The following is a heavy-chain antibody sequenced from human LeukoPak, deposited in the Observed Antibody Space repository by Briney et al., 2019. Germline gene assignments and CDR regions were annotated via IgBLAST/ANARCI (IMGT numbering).Heavy chain of an antibody. D-gene: IGHD6-6*01. CDR1: GYTFTSYY. Sequence: ASVKVSCKASGYTFTSYYMHWVRQAPGQGLEWMGRINPNSGGTNYAQKFQGRVTMTRDTSISTAYMELSRLRYDDTAVYYCARERQDSSSPVDYWGQGTLVTVSS. J-gene: IGHJ4*02. V-gene: IGHV1-2*06. CDR2: INPNSGGT. CDR3: ARERQDSSSPVDY.